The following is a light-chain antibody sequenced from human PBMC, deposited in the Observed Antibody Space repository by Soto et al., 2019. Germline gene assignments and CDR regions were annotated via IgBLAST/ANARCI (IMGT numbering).Light chain of an antibody. V-gene: IGKV3-15*01. J-gene: IGKJ1*01. CDR3: QHSLNLPRT. CDR1: QSISSN. CDR2: GAS. Sequence: ERVRTMSTATLSVVPGERASLSCRASQSISSNLAWYQQKPGQAPRLLIYGASTRATGIPARFSGSGSGTEFTLTISSQQSDDFAVYYSQHSLNLPRTFGQGTKVAIK.